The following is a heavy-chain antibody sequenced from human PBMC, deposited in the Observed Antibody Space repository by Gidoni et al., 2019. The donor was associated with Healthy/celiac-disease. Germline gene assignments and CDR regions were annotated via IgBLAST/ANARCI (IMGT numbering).Heavy chain of an antibody. CDR1: GGSFRGYY. Sequence: QVQLQQWGAGLLKPSETLSLTCAVYGGSFRGYYWSWIRQPPGKGLEWIGEINHSGSTNYNPSLKSRVTISVDTSKNQFSLKLSSVTAADTAVYYCARDRYCSGGSCYLRRGWFDPWGQGTLVTVSS. D-gene: IGHD2-15*01. J-gene: IGHJ5*02. CDR3: ARDRYCSGGSCYLRRGWFDP. CDR2: INHSGST. V-gene: IGHV4-34*01.